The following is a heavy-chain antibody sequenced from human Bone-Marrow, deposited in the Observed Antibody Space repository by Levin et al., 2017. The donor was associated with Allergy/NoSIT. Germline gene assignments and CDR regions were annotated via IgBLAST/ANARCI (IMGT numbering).Heavy chain of an antibody. CDR3: AQHPLIYCSGGSCYAVEFRLDP. CDR2: VFYSGTT. V-gene: IGHV4-39*01. Sequence: AGGSLRLSCTVSGGSISSASDQWAWIRQAPGKGLEWIGSVFYSGTTYYNPSLKSRVTISVETSKNQFSLKLSSVTAADKAVYYCAQHPLIYCSGGSCYAVEFRLDPWGQGTLVTVSS. CDR1: GGSISSASDQ. D-gene: IGHD2-15*01. J-gene: IGHJ5*02.